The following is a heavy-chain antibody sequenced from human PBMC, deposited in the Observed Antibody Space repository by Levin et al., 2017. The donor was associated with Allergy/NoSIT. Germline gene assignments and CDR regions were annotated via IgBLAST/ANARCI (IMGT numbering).Heavy chain of an antibody. Sequence: GESLKISCAASGFTFDDYGMSWVRQAPGKGLEWVSGINWNGCSTGYADSVKGRFTISRDNAKNSLYLQMNSLRAEDTALYHCARDLGFSSTPNWFDPWGQGTLVTVSS. J-gene: IGHJ5*02. D-gene: IGHD6-13*01. CDR1: GFTFDDYG. CDR2: INWNGCST. V-gene: IGHV3-20*01. CDR3: ARDLGFSSTPNWFDP.